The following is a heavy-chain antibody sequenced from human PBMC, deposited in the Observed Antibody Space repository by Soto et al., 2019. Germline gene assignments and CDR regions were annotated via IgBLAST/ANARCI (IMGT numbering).Heavy chain of an antibody. CDR3: AMSDGPYFYYFSDV. V-gene: IGHV1-69*01. CDR1: GGPFSSQA. D-gene: IGHD3-22*01. J-gene: IGHJ6*02. Sequence: QVQVEQSGAEVKKPGSSLKVSCKTSGGPFSSQAFNWVRQARGHGLEWMGGIIPLLGSTTYAQKLQDRVTFTADESTSTVYMDLRSLRSEDTAPYFCAMSDGPYFYYFSDVWGRGTTVTVSS. CDR2: IIPLLGST.